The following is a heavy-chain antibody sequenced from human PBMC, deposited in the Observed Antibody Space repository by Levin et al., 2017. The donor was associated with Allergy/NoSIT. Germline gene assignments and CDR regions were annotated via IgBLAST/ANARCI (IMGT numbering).Heavy chain of an antibody. D-gene: IGHD1-20*01. CDR3: ARVTGTTRVFDY. J-gene: IGHJ4*02. V-gene: IGHV3-30-3*01. Sequence: GGSLRLSCAASGFTFSSYAMHWVRQAPGKGLEWVAVISYDGSNKYYADSVKGRFTISRDNSKNTLYLQMNSLRAEDTAVYYCARVTGTTRVFDYWGQGILVTVSS. CDR2: ISYDGSNK. CDR1: GFTFSSYA.